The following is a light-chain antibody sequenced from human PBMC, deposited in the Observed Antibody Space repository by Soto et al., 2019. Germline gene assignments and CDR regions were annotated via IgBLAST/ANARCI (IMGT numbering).Light chain of an antibody. J-gene: IGLJ1*01. CDR1: SSDVGGYNY. CDR3: SSYTSSSTLLYV. CDR2: DAS. Sequence: QAVVTQPASVSGSPGQSITISCTGTSSDVGGYNYVSWYQQHPGKAPKLMIYDASNRPSGVSNRFSGSKSGNTASLTISGLQAEDEADYYCSSYTSSSTLLYVFGTGTKVTVL. V-gene: IGLV2-14*01.